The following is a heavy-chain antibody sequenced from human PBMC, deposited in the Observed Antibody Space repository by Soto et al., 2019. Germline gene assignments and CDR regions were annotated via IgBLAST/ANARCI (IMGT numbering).Heavy chain of an antibody. D-gene: IGHD3-10*01. CDR1: GGSFRNYY. CDR2: VNHSGEA. CDR3: ARAGRFPRSWFDP. Sequence: SETLSLTCGVYGGSFRNYYWIWVRQPPGKGLEWSGEVNHSGEATYNPSLQSRVSISLDTSNNHFSLNMTAVTAADTATYFCARAGRFPRSWFDPWGQGTQVTVSS. V-gene: IGHV4-34*01. J-gene: IGHJ5*02.